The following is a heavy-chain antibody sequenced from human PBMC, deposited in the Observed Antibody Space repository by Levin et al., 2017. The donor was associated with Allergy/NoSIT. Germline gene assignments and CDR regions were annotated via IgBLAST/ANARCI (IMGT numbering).Heavy chain of an antibody. CDR3: ARSPMVRGVGSYYYYMDV. CDR1: GGSISSGFYY. J-gene: IGHJ6*03. D-gene: IGHD3-10*01. Sequence: SETLSLTCTVSGGSISSGFYYCSWIRQPAGKRLEWVGRLYTSGSTNYNPSLKSRVTISVDTSKNQFSLKLSSVTAADTAVYYCARSPMVRGVGSYYYYMDVWGKGTTVTVSS. V-gene: IGHV4-61*02. CDR2: LYTSGST.